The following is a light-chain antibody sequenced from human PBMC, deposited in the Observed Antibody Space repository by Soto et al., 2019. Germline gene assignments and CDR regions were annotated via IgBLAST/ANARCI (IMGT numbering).Light chain of an antibody. J-gene: IGKJ4*01. CDR3: QHRFNWPLT. V-gene: IGKV3-11*01. CDR1: QSVSTF. Sequence: EIVLTQSPATLSLSPGERAILSCRASQSVSTFFAWYQQKPGQAPRLLIYDASERATGIPARFSGSGSGTDFTLTISSLEPEAFAVYYCQHRFNWPLTFGGGTTVELK. CDR2: DAS.